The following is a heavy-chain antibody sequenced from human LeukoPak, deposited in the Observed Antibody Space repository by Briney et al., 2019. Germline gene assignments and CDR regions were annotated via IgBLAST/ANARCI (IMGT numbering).Heavy chain of an antibody. CDR2: IKSDGST. Sequence: GGSLRLSSAASGFTFSSCWMHWVRQAPGKGLVWVSRIKSDGSTNYADSVKGRFTISRDNAKNTLSLQMNSLRAEDTGVYYCARAPSEIGGYYPEYFRHWGQGTLVTVSS. CDR1: GFTFSSCW. D-gene: IGHD3-22*01. CDR3: ARAPSEIGGYYPEYFRH. V-gene: IGHV3-74*01. J-gene: IGHJ1*01.